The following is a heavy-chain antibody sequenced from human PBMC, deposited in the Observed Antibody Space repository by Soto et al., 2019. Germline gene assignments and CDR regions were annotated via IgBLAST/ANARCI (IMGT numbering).Heavy chain of an antibody. CDR3: ARVSAAGTYFDY. V-gene: IGHV4-4*02. J-gene: IGHJ4*02. D-gene: IGHD6-13*01. CDR2: IYHSGST. CDR1: GGSISSSNW. Sequence: QVQLQESGPGLVKPSGTLSLTCAVSGGSISSSNWWSWVRQPPGKGLEWIGEIYHSGSTNYNPSLXSXXTISVDKSKNQFSLKLSSVTAADPAVYYWARVSAAGTYFDYWGQGTLVTVSS.